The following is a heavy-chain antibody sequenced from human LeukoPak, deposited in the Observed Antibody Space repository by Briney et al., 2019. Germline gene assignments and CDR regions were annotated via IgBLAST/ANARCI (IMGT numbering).Heavy chain of an antibody. J-gene: IGHJ6*03. D-gene: IGHD3-3*01. V-gene: IGHV4-39*07. CDR3: ARDTLNPYYDFWSGYYQPYYYYMDV. Sequence: SETLSLTCTVSGGSISSSSYYWGWIRQPPGKGLEWIESIYYSGSTYYNPSLKSRVTISVDTSKNQFSLKLSSVTAADTAVYYCARDTLNPYYDFWSGYYQPYYYYMDVWGKGTTVTVSS. CDR2: IYYSGST. CDR1: GGSISSSSYY.